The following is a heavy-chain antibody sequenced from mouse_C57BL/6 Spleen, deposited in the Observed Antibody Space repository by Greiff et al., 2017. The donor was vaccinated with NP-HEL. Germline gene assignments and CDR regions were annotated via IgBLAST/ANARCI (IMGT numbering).Heavy chain of an antibody. Sequence: QVQLQQSGPELVKPGASVKISCKASGYAFSSSWMNWVKQRPGKGLEWIGRIYPGDGDTNYNGKFKGKATLTADKSSSTAYMQLSSLTSEDSAVYFCARERTEGLFDYWGQGTTLTVSS. J-gene: IGHJ2*01. CDR2: IYPGDGDT. CDR3: ARERTEGLFDY. V-gene: IGHV1-82*01. D-gene: IGHD3-3*01. CDR1: GYAFSSSW.